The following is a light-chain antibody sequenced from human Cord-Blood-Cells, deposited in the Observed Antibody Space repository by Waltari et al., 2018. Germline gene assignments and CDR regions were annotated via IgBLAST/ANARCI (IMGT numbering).Light chain of an antibody. V-gene: IGLV7-43*01. CDR1: IGAVTSGYS. J-gene: IGLJ3*02. Sequence: QTVVTQEPSLTVSPGGTVTPTLASSIGAVTSGYSPNWFQQKPGQAPRALIYSTSNKHPWTPARFSGSLLGGKAALTLSGVQPEDEAEYYCLLYYGGAWVFGGGTKLTVL. CDR3: LLYYGGAWV. CDR2: STS.